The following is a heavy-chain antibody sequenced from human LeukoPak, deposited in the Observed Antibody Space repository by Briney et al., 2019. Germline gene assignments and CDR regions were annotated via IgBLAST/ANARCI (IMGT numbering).Heavy chain of an antibody. CDR1: GSSFNSYY. V-gene: IGHV4-4*07. J-gene: IGHJ4*02. CDR2: IHTSGSA. Sequence: SETLSLTCTVSGSSFNSYYWSWIRQPAGKGREWIGRIHTSGSAEYNPSLQSRVTLSVDVSKKQFSLKMTSATAADTAVYYCARDIVYLIDEDYGWGQGTLVTVSS. D-gene: IGHD4-17*01. CDR3: ARDIVYLIDEDYG.